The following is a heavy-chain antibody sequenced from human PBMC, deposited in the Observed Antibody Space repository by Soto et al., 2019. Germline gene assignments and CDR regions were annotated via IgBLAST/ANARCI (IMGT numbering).Heavy chain of an antibody. CDR1: GGTFSSYA. J-gene: IGHJ6*02. Sequence: SVKVSCKASGGTFSSYAISWVRQAPGQGLEWMGGIIPIFGTANYAQKFQGRVTITADESTSTAYMELSSLRSEDTAVYYCAARVVILQETTTTDYGMDVWGQGTTVTVSS. D-gene: IGHD5-12*01. V-gene: IGHV1-69*13. CDR2: IIPIFGTA. CDR3: AARVVILQETTTTDYGMDV.